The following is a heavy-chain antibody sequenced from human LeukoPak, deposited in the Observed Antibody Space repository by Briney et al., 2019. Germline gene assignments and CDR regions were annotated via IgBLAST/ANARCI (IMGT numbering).Heavy chain of an antibody. CDR3: AKVLGTLLGFYYYYYGMDV. CDR1: GFTFRSYW. Sequence: PGGSLRLSCAGYGFTFRSYWMHWVRQAPGKGLEWVANIKQDGSEKYYVDSVKGRFTISRDNSKNSLYLQMNSLRTEDTALYYCAKVLGTLLGFYYYYYGMDVWGQRTTVTVSS. D-gene: IGHD1-14*01. V-gene: IGHV3-7*03. J-gene: IGHJ6*02. CDR2: IKQDGSEK.